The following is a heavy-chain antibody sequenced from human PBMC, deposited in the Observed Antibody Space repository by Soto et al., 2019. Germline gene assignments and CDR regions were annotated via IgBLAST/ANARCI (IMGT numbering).Heavy chain of an antibody. V-gene: IGHV4-59*01. CDR3: ARTRMIESWIDY. J-gene: IGHJ4*01. CDR2: VYYSGST. Sequence: VTLSLTCDVSGDSISTYYWSWIRQPPGKGLEWIGYVYYSGSTLYNPSLESRVTLSIDMSKKQVSLKLNSVIAADTAVYYCARTRMIESWIDYWGHGTLVTVSS. D-gene: IGHD2-21*01. CDR1: GDSISTYY.